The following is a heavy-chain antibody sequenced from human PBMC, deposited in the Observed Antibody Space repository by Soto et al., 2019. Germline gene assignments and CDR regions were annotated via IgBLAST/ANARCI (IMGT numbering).Heavy chain of an antibody. Sequence: QVQLVQSGAEVKKPGSSVKVSCKASGGTFSSYAISWVRQAPGQGLEWMGGIIPISGTANYAQKFQGRVTIAADESTSTAYMELSSVRSEHTAVYYCARQDYDFWSGYPTDYYYGMDVWGQGTTVTVSS. V-gene: IGHV1-69*01. CDR2: IIPISGTA. J-gene: IGHJ6*02. CDR1: GGTFSSYA. CDR3: ARQDYDFWSGYPTDYYYGMDV. D-gene: IGHD3-3*01.